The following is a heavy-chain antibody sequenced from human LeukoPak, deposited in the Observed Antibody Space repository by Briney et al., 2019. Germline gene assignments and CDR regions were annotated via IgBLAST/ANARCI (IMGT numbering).Heavy chain of an antibody. CDR1: GFTFSDYH. Sequence: GGSLRLSCAASGFTFSDYHMSWIRQAPGKGLEWASYTSGSGSTTYYGDSVKGRFTISRDNAKRSLYLQMNSLRADDTAVYYCARARWLQVDYWGQGTLVTVSS. V-gene: IGHV3-11*01. J-gene: IGHJ4*02. CDR2: TSGSGSTT. D-gene: IGHD5-24*01. CDR3: ARARWLQVDY.